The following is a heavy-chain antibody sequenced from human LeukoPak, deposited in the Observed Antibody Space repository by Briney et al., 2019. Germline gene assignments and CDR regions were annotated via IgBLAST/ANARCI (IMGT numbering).Heavy chain of an antibody. CDR2: IYPGVFDN. V-gene: IGHV5-51*01. D-gene: IGHD3-10*01. CDR1: GYSFTSYW. J-gene: IGHJ5*02. Sequence: HGEPLKISCKGSGYSFTSYWIGGVRQLPGKGLGWMRIIYPGVFDNRYSPSFRGQFTISADKTICTAYLQSSSLKASDTAMYCCARRVYGSGSVLAWFDPWGQGTLVTVSS. CDR3: ARRVYGSGSVLAWFDP.